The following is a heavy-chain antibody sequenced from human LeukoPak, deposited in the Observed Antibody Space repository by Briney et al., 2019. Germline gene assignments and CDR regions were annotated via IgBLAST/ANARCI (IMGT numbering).Heavy chain of an antibody. CDR2: IKEDGSEK. CDR3: ARYHWNDVAY. D-gene: IGHD1-1*01. Sequence: GGSLRLSCAASGFTFNVYNMNWVRQAPGKGLEWVANIKEDGSEKYYVDSVRGRFTISRDNAKNSLYLQMNSLRAEDSAVYYCARYHWNDVAYWGQGTLVTVSS. CDR1: GFTFNVYN. J-gene: IGHJ4*02. V-gene: IGHV3-7*01.